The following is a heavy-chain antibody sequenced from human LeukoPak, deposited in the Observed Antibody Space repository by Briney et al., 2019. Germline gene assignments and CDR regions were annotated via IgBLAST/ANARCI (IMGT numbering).Heavy chain of an antibody. CDR3: AKDQSSSWYGLNWFDP. V-gene: IGHV7-4-1*02. J-gene: IGHJ5*02. CDR2: INTNTGNP. Sequence: ASVKVSCKASGYSFTSFGMNWVRQAPGQGLGWLGWINTNTGNPTYGQGFTGRFVFSMDTSVSTAYLQISSLKAEDTAVYYCAKDQSSSWYGLNWFDPWGQGTLVTVSS. CDR1: GYSFTSFG. D-gene: IGHD6-13*01.